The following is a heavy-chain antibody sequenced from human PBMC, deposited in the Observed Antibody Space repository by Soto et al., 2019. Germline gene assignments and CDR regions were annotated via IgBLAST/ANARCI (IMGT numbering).Heavy chain of an antibody. D-gene: IGHD4-17*01. CDR2: IYHSGST. CDR1: GYSISSGYF. CDR3: ARDTAYFDY. J-gene: IGHJ4*02. Sequence: PSETLSLTCTVSGYSISSGYFWGWIRQPPGKGLEWIGSIYHSGSTSYNPSLKSRVTISADTSKNQFSLKLTSVTAADTAVYYCARDTAYFDYWGQGTLATVSS. V-gene: IGHV4-38-2*02.